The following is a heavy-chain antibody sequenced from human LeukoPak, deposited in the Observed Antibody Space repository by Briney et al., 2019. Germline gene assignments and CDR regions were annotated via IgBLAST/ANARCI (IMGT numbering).Heavy chain of an antibody. V-gene: IGHV3-48*03. D-gene: IGHD5-12*01. Sequence: SGGSLRLSCAASRFTFSSYEMNWVRQAPGKGLEWVSYISSSGGTIYYADSVKGRFTISRDNAKNSVYLQMNSLRVEDTAVYYCARPKYSGYDWDAFDIWGPGTMVTVSS. CDR3: ARPKYSGYDWDAFDI. CDR2: ISSSGGTI. J-gene: IGHJ3*02. CDR1: RFTFSSYE.